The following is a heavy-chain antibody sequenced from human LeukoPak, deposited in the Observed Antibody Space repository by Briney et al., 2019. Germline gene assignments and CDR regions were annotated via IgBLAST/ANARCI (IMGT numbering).Heavy chain of an antibody. J-gene: IGHJ3*02. V-gene: IGHV4-59*08. CDR3: ARQTSYYYDSSGYVDAFDI. D-gene: IGHD3-22*01. CDR2: IYYSGST. CDR1: GGSISSYY. Sequence: PSETLSLTCTVSGGSISSYYWSWIRQPPGKGLEWIGYIYYSGSTNYNPSLKSRVTISVDTSNNQFSLKLSSVTAADTAVYYCARQTSYYYDSSGYVDAFDIWGQGTMVTVSS.